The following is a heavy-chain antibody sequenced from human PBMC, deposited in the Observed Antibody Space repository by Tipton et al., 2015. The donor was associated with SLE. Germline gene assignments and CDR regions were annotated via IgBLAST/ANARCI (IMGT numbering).Heavy chain of an antibody. Sequence: GLVKPSQTLSLTCAISGDSVSTNSAAWTWIRQSPSRGLEWLGRTYYRSKWYSDYAVSVKSRITINPDTSKNQFSLQLNSVTPEDTAVYYCASARIKIFAQVAPFDYWGQGTLVTVSS. CDR1: GDSVSTNSAA. CDR2: TYYRSKWYS. J-gene: IGHJ4*02. V-gene: IGHV6-1*01. D-gene: IGHD3-3*01. CDR3: ASARIKIFAQVAPFDY.